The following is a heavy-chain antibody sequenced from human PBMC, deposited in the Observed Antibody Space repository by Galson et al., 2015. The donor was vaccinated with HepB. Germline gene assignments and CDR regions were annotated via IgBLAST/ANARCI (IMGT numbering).Heavy chain of an antibody. CDR3: ARWGVGYSYGYLDY. CDR2: IYHSGST. V-gene: IGHV4-30-2*01. CDR1: GGPISSGGYP. Sequence: TLSLTCAVSGGPISSGGYPWSWIRQPPGKGLEWIGYIYHSGSTYYNPSLKSRVTISVDRSKNQFSLKLSTVTAADTAVYYCARWGVGYSYGYLDYWGQGTLVTVSS. D-gene: IGHD5-18*01. J-gene: IGHJ4*02.